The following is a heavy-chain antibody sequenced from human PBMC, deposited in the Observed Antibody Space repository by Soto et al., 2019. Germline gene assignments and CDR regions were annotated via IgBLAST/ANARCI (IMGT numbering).Heavy chain of an antibody. V-gene: IGHV1-69*13. CDR2: IIPIFGTA. Sequence: SVKVSCKASGGTFSSYAISWARQAPGQGLEWMGGIIPIFGTANYAQKFQGRVTITADESTSTAYMELSSLRSEDTAVYYCARAIVVVVAAKSGAFDIWGQGTMVTVSS. CDR3: ARAIVVVVAAKSGAFDI. D-gene: IGHD2-15*01. CDR1: GGTFSSYA. J-gene: IGHJ3*02.